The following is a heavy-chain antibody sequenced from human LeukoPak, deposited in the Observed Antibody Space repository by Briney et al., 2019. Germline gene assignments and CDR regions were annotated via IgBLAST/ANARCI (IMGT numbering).Heavy chain of an antibody. CDR3: ARQLGYFYGMDV. J-gene: IGHJ6*02. CDR1: GFTFSSYE. Sequence: GGSLRLSCAASGFTFSSYEMNWVRQAPGKGLEWVSYISSSGSTIYYADSVKGRFTISRDNAKNSLYLQMNSLRAEDTAVYYCARQLGYFYGMDVWGQGTTVTVSS. CDR2: ISSSGSTI. V-gene: IGHV3-48*03. D-gene: IGHD3-16*01.